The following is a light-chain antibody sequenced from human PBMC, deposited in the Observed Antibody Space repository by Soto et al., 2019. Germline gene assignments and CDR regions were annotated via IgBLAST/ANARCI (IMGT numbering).Light chain of an antibody. J-gene: IGKJ4*02. Sequence: DIQLTQSPSFLSASVGDRVTITCRASQVIGIYLAWYQQKPGKAPKLLISAASTLQSGVPSRFSGSGSGTEFTLTNSSLQPEDFATYYCQQLVSYPQFGGGTKVDI. V-gene: IGKV1-9*01. CDR2: AAS. CDR3: QQLVSYPQ. CDR1: QVIGIY.